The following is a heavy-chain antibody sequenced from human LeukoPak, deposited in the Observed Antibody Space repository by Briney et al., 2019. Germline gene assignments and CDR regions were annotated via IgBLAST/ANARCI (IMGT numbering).Heavy chain of an antibody. J-gene: IGHJ4*02. D-gene: IGHD3-16*01. V-gene: IGHV3-7*01. CDR2: IKEDGSEI. Sequence: GGSLRLSFAASGFTFRNYWMRWVRQAPGKRLEWVANIKEDGSEIHYADSVKGRFTISRDNAKISLYLQMNSLGADGTVVYYCALLGGSFDFWGQGTLVTVSS. CDR1: GFTFRNYW. CDR3: ALLGGSFDF.